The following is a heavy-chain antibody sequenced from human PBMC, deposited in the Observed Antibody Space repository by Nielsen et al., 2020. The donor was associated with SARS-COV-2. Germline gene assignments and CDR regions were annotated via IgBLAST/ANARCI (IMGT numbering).Heavy chain of an antibody. CDR2: ISSSAYT. Sequence: GESLKISCAASGFTFSDYYLSWVRQAPGKGLEWVSYISSSAYTNYADSLKGRFTISRDNAKNSLYLQMNSLRVDDTAVYYCAREGRKLPLDYWGQGTLVTVSS. J-gene: IGHJ4*02. D-gene: IGHD5-24*01. CDR1: GFTFSDYY. CDR3: AREGRKLPLDY. V-gene: IGHV3-11*05.